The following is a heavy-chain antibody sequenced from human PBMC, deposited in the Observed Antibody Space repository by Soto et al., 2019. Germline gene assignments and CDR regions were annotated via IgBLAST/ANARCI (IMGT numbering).Heavy chain of an antibody. CDR2: IYWDDDK. CDR3: AHRLSLRRGFWSGLYDY. CDR1: GFSLSTSGVG. V-gene: IGHV2-5*02. J-gene: IGHJ4*02. Sequence: SGPTLVNPTQTLTLTCTFSGFSLSTSGVGVGWIRQPPGKALEWLALIYWDDDKRYSPSLKSRLTITKDTSKNQVVLTMTNMDPVDTATYYCAHRLSLRRGFWSGLYDYWGQGTLVTAPQ. D-gene: IGHD3-3*01.